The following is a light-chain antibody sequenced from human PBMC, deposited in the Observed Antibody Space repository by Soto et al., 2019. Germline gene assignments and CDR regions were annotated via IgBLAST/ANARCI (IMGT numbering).Light chain of an antibody. CDR1: QSISSY. Sequence: DIVLTQSPATLSLSPGERATLSCRASQSISSYLAWYQHKPGQAPRLLISDASNRATGVPARFSGSGFGTDFTLTISSLEPEDFAIYYCQQRSNWPPTFGQGTKLEIK. CDR2: DAS. J-gene: IGKJ2*01. CDR3: QQRSNWPPT. V-gene: IGKV3-11*01.